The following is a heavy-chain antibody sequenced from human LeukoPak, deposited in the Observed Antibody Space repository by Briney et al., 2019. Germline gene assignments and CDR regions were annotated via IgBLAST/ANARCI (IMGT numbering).Heavy chain of an antibody. Sequence: PETLSLTCSVSNSSFTTYYWSWFRQPPGKGLEWIGFIYYSGHTNYNPSLKSRVALSIDTSKNQFTLNLRSVTAADTAMYYCTRVTIISGYWMDFDTWGQGTPVTVSS. D-gene: IGHD3-22*01. V-gene: IGHV4-59*01. CDR2: IYYSGHT. J-gene: IGHJ4*02. CDR1: NSSFTTYY. CDR3: TRVTIISGYWMDFDT.